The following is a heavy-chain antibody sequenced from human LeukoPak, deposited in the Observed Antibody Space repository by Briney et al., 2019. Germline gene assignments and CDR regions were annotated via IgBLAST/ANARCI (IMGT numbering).Heavy chain of an antibody. J-gene: IGHJ5*02. D-gene: IGHD1-1*01. CDR3: ARGRYNWNDWFDP. CDR2: MNPNSDNT. Sequence: ASVKVSCKASGYTFTSYDINWVRQATGQGLEWMGWMNPNSDNTGYAQKFQGRVTMTRNTSISTAYMELSSLRSEDTAVYYCARGRYNWNDWFDPWGQGTLVTVSS. CDR1: GYTFTSYD. V-gene: IGHV1-8*01.